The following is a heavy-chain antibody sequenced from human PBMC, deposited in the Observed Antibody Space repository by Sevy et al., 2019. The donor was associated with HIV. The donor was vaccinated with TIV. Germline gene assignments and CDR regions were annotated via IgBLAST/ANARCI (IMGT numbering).Heavy chain of an antibody. CDR3: ARVYYDFWSGYYDYYYYYGMDV. J-gene: IGHJ6*02. CDR2: IYHSGST. V-gene: IGHV4-38-2*01. Sequence: SETLSLTCAVSGYSISSGYYWGWIRQPPGKGLEWIGSIYHSGSTYYNPSLKSRFTISVDTSKNQFSLKLSSVTAADTAVYYCARVYYDFWSGYYDYYYYYGMDVWGQGTTVTVSS. CDR1: GYSISSGYY. D-gene: IGHD3-3*01.